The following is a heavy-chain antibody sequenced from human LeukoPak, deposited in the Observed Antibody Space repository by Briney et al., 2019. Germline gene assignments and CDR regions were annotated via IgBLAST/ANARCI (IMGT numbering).Heavy chain of an antibody. V-gene: IGHV4-39*01. Sequence: SETLSLTCTVSGGSISSPNYYWGWIRQPPGKGLEWIGEINHSGSTNYNPSLKSRVTISVDTSKNQFSLKLSSVTAADTAVYYCARLHYGGNYGYYYYYMDVWGKGTTVTISS. CDR2: INHSGST. CDR1: GGSISSPNYY. J-gene: IGHJ6*03. D-gene: IGHD4-23*01. CDR3: ARLHYGGNYGYYYYYMDV.